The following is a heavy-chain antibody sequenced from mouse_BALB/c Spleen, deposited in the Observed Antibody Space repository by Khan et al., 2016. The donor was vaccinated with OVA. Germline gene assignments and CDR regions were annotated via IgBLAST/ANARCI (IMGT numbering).Heavy chain of an antibody. CDR2: ISSYSGVT. V-gene: IGHV1S137*01. D-gene: IGHD1-1*02. CDR1: GYTFTDYA. Sequence: VQLQESGAELVRPGVSLKISCKGSGYTFTDYAMHWVKQSHAKSLEWIGVISSYSGVTDYNQKFKGKATLTVDRSSSTAYLELARLTSEDSAIXYGAGGGKFAYWGQGTVVTVS. J-gene: IGHJ3*01. CDR3: AGGGKFAY.